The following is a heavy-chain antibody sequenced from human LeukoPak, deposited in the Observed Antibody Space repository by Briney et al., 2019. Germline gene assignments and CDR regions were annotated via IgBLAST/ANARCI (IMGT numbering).Heavy chain of an antibody. CDR3: TTGQGYYYDSSEPIDY. V-gene: IGHV3-15*01. D-gene: IGHD3-22*01. CDR2: IRSKTDSGTT. J-gene: IGHJ4*02. CDR1: GFTFSNYW. Sequence: GGSLRLSCAASGFTFSNYWMHWVRQAPGKGLEWVGRIRSKTDSGTTDYAAPVKGRFTISRDDSENTLYLQMSSLKTEDTAMYYCTTGQGYYYDSSEPIDYWGQGTLVTVSS.